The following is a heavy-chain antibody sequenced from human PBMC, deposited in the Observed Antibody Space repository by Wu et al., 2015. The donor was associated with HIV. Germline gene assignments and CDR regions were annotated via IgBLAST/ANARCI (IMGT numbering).Heavy chain of an antibody. J-gene: IGHJ6*02. CDR1: GDSFSSYA. CDR3: VRGVRYNSGPEF. Sequence: QVHLVQSGAEVKKPGSSVKLSCKASGDSFSSYAITWVRQAPGQGLEWMGWMNPNSGNTGYAQKFKGRVTMTRNDSINTAYMELSSLRSEDTAVYYCVRGVRYNSGPEFWGQGTTVTVSS. CDR2: MNPNSGNT. V-gene: IGHV1-8*01. D-gene: IGHD6-19*01.